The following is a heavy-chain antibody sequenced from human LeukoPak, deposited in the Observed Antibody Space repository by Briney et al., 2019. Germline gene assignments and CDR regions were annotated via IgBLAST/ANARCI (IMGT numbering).Heavy chain of an antibody. CDR1: GLSFGNYW. V-gene: IGHV3-7*01. J-gene: IGHJ5*02. CDR2: IKQDGSEK. Sequence: PGGSLRLSCVASGLSFGNYWMEWVRQAPGKGLEWVGNIKQDGSEKYYVDSVKGRFTISRDNAKNSLYLDMNSLRVEDTAIYYCTRDFDPWGQGTLVTVSS. CDR3: TRDFDP.